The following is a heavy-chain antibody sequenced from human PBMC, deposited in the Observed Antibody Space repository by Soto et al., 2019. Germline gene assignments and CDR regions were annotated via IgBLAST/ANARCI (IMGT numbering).Heavy chain of an antibody. V-gene: IGHV1-2*02. D-gene: IGHD2-21*02. CDR2: INPKRGAT. CDR3: VYYCAKSNYGGDDYFQYGLDV. J-gene: IGHJ6*04. Sequence: VQLVQSGAEVKQPGASLKVSCKASGYRFTGYGLHWVRQAPGQGLQWMGWINPKRGATDYAQKFQGSVTMTREMSTNTAYLELSGLSSDDTADDTAVYYCAKSNYGGDDYFQYGLDVWRKGTKVTVS. CDR1: GYRFTGYG.